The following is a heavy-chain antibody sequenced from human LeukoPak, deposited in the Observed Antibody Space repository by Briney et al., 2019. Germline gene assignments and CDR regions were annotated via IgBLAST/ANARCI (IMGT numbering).Heavy chain of an antibody. J-gene: IGHJ4*02. CDR1: GFTFDDYG. CDR3: WVPATAGEADY. CDR2: INWNGGST. Sequence: GGSLRLSCAASGFTFDDYGMSWVRQAPGKGLEWVSGINWNGGSTGYADSVKGRFTISRDNAKNTLYLQMNSLRAEDTAVYYCWVPATAGEADYWGQGTLVTVSS. V-gene: IGHV3-20*04. D-gene: IGHD2-2*01.